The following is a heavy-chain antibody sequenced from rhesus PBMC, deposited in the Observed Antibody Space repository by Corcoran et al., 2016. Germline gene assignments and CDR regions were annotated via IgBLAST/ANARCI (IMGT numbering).Heavy chain of an antibody. J-gene: IGHJ5-2*02. D-gene: IGHD1-7*02. Sequence: QVTLKESGPALVKPTQTLPLTCALSGFSINTAETGVGWIRQPPGKALEWLANIYWNDRKYYSTSLKSRLTISKDTSNNQVILTMTNMDPVDTATYYCARTKWNDVSLDVWGRGVLVTVSS. CDR3: ARTKWNDVSLDV. CDR1: GFSINTAETG. CDR2: IYWNDRK. V-gene: IGHV2-95*01.